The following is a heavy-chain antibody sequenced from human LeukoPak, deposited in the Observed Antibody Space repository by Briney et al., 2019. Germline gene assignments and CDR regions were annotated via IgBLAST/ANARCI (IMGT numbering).Heavy chain of an antibody. V-gene: IGHV4-4*07. J-gene: IGHJ6*03. CDR1: GGSFSGYY. CDR3: AREGAYYYYYMDV. CDR2: IYTSGST. Sequence: SETLSLTCAVYGGSFSGYYWSWIRQPAGKGLEWIGRIYTSGSTNYNPSLKSRVTMSVDTSKNQFSLKLSSVTAADTAVYYCAREGAYYYYYMDVWGKGTTVTVSS.